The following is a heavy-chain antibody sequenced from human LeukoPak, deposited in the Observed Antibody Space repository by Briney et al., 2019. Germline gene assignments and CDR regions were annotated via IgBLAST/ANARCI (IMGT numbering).Heavy chain of an antibody. J-gene: IGHJ5*02. Sequence: SETLSLTCTVSGGSISSSSYYWGWIRQPPGKGLEWIGSIYYSGSTYYNPSLKSRVTISVDTSKNQFSLKLSSVTAADTAVYYCARTEDEYSSPGWFDPWGQGTLVTVSS. CDR1: GGSISSSSYY. D-gene: IGHD6-6*01. V-gene: IGHV4-39*01. CDR2: IYYSGST. CDR3: ARTEDEYSSPGWFDP.